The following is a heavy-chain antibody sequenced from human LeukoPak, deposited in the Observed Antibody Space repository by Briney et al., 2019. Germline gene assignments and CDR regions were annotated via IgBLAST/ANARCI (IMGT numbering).Heavy chain of an antibody. V-gene: IGHV1-18*04. D-gene: IGHD3-22*01. J-gene: IGHJ4*02. CDR1: GYTFTGYY. CDR3: ARDPSNTSGNYPYFDY. Sequence: ASVKLSCKASGYTFTGYYMPWVRQAPGQQLEWMRWISSYNGDTKYAQNSQGRVTITTDTSTTTAYMELRSLRSDDTAVYFCARDPSNTSGNYPYFDYWGQGTLVTVSS. CDR2: ISSYNGDT.